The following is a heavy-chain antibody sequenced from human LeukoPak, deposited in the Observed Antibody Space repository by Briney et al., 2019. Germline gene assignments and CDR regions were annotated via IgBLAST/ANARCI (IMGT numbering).Heavy chain of an antibody. CDR2: IRYDGSNK. D-gene: IGHD3-22*01. CDR3: AKAKDSSGYYSKSLDAFDI. J-gene: IGHJ3*02. Sequence: PVGSLRLSCAASGFTFSSYGMHWVRQAPGKGLEWVAFIRYDGSNKYYADSVKGRFTISRDNSKNTLYLQMKSLRAEDTAVYYCAKAKDSSGYYSKSLDAFDIWGQGTMVTVSS. V-gene: IGHV3-30*02. CDR1: GFTFSSYG.